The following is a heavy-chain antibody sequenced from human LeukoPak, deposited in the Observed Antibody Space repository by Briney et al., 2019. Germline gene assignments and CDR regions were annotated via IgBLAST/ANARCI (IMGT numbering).Heavy chain of an antibody. V-gene: IGHV1-24*01. J-gene: IGHJ4*02. CDR3: ATEFYDSGGYYNGFDY. CDR1: GYTLTELS. D-gene: IGHD3-22*01. CDR2: FDPEDGET. Sequence: ASVKVSCKVSGYTLTELSMHWVRQAPGKGLEWMGGFDPEDGETIYAQKFQGRVTMTEDTSTDTAYMELSSLRSEDTAVYYCATEFYDSGGYYNGFDYWGQGTLVTVSS.